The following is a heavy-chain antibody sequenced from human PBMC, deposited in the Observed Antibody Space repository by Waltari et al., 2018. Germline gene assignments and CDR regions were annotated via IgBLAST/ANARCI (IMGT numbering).Heavy chain of an antibody. J-gene: IGHJ4*02. CDR2: IYPGESET. V-gene: IGHV5-51*01. Sequence: EVQLVQSGAEVKKPGESLKISCKGSGCSFTSYWIGWVRQMPGKGLEWMGIIYPGESETRSSPSFQGQVTISADKSISTAYLQWSSLKDADTDMYYWARKVGYYDRNYFDYWGQGTLVTVSS. CDR1: GCSFTSYW. CDR3: ARKVGYYDRNYFDY. D-gene: IGHD3-22*01.